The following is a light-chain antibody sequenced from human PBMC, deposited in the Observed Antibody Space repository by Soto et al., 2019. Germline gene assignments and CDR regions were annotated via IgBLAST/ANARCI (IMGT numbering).Light chain of an antibody. CDR1: SSNIGAGYD. J-gene: IGLJ1*01. Sequence: SELTRAGSVCRSPGQRDTISYTGSSSNIGAGYDVHWYQQLPGTAPKLLIYGNSNRPSGVPDRFSGSKSGTSASLAITGLQAEDEADYYCQSYDRSLSDHVFGTGTKVTVL. CDR3: QSYDRSLSDHV. CDR2: GNS. V-gene: IGLV1-40*01.